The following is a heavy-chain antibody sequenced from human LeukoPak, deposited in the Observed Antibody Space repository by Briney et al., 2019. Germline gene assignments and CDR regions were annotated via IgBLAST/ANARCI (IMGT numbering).Heavy chain of an antibody. D-gene: IGHD2-2*01. V-gene: IGHV3-21*01. J-gene: IGHJ4*02. CDR1: GFTFSSYS. CDR2: ISSSSSYI. CDR3: ARDTRGGIIVVVPPALDY. Sequence: GGSLRLSCAVSGFTFSSYSMNWVRQAPGKGLEWVSSISSSSSYIYYADSAKGRFTISRHNAKNSLYLQMSSLRAEDTAVYYCARDTRGGIIVVVPPALDYWGQGTLVTVSS.